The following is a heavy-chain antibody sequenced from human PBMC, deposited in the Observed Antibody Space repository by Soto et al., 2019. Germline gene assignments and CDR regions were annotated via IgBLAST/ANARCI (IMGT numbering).Heavy chain of an antibody. CDR2: IYYSGST. CDR3: ARSYRRYCSGGSCYSYYYYYMDV. J-gene: IGHJ6*03. CDR1: GGSISSYY. D-gene: IGHD2-15*01. Sequence: PSETLSLTCXVSGGSISSYYWSWIRQPPGKGLEWIGYIYYSGSTNYNPSLKSRVTISVDTSKNQFSLKLSSVTAADTAVYYCARSYRRYCSGGSCYSYYYYYMDVWGKGTTVTVSS. V-gene: IGHV4-59*01.